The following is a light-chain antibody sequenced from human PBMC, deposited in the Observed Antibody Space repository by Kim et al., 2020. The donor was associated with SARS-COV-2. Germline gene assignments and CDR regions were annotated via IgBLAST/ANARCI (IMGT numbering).Light chain of an antibody. J-gene: IGKJ1*01. CDR2: GAS. V-gene: IGKV3-20*01. Sequence: ETVLTHSPGTLSLSPGERATLSCRASQSINNNLAWYQQIPGQAPRLLLYGASYRATGIADRFSGSGSGTDFTLTISRLEPEDFAVYYCQQYATSGRTFGEGTKVDIK. CDR3: QQYATSGRT. CDR1: QSINNN.